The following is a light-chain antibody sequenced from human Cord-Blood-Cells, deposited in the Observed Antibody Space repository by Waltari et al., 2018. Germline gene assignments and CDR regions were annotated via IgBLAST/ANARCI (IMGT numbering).Light chain of an antibody. V-gene: IGKV3-20*01. CDR3: QQYGSS. J-gene: IGKJ4*01. Sequence: EIVLTQSPGTLSLYPGERATLSCRASQSVSSSYLAWYQQKPGQAPRLLIYGASSRATGIPDRFSGSGSGTDFTLTISRLEPEDFAVYYCQQYGSSFGGGTKVEIK. CDR2: GAS. CDR1: QSVSSSY.